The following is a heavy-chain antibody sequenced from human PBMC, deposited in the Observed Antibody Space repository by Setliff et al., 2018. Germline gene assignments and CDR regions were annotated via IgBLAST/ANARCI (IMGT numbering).Heavy chain of an antibody. Sequence: ASVKVSCKASGYTFTNYGFTWVRQAPGQGFEWMGWINTKTGNPTYAQDFTGRLVFSLDTSVNTAFVQISSLKAEDTAVYYCARDGGNGVDYWGQGTLVTVSS. J-gene: IGHJ4*02. CDR1: GYTFTNYG. CDR2: INTKTGNP. CDR3: ARDGGNGVDY. D-gene: IGHD3-16*01. V-gene: IGHV7-4-1*02.